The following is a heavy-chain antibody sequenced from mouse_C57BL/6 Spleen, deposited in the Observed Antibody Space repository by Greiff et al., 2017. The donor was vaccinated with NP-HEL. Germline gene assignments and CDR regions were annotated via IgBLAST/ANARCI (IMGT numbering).Heavy chain of an antibody. D-gene: IGHD3-2*02. Sequence: VQLQQPGAELVKPGASVKLSCKASGYTFTSYWMHWVKQRPGQGLEWIGMIHPNSGSTNYNEKFKSKATLTVDKSSSTAYRQLSSLTSEDSAVYYCARRGTAQATGDYWGQGTTLTVSS. CDR3: ARRGTAQATGDY. V-gene: IGHV1-64*01. J-gene: IGHJ2*01. CDR1: GYTFTSYW. CDR2: IHPNSGST.